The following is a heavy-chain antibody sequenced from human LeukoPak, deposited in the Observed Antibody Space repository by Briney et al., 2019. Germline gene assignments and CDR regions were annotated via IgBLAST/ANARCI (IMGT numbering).Heavy chain of an antibody. Sequence: GWSLRLSCAASGFTFSNDWMSGVRQTPAKGLDGVANINQDGSEKYYVEYVEGRFSISRDNAKNSLYLQMNSLRVEDTAVYYCAREQYGDYVIMDAFDSWGQGTMVTVSA. D-gene: IGHD4-17*01. CDR2: INQDGSEK. J-gene: IGHJ3*02. V-gene: IGHV3-7*01. CDR1: GFTFSNDW. CDR3: AREQYGDYVIMDAFDS.